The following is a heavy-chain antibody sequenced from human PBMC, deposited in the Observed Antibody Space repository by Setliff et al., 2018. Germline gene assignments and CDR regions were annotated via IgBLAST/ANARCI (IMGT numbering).Heavy chain of an antibody. J-gene: IGHJ4*02. CDR2: IYHSGST. CDR3: ARVPGGRFDY. Sequence: KTSETLSLTCAVYGGSFSGYYWSWIRQPPGKGLEWIGSIYHSGSTYYNPSLKSRVTISVDTSKNQFSLKLSSVTAADTAVYYCARVPGGRFDYWGQGTLVTVS. V-gene: IGHV4-34*01. CDR1: GGSFSGYY. D-gene: IGHD1-26*01.